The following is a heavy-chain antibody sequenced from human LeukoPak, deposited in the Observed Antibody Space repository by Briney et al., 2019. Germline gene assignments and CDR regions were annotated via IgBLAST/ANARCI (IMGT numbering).Heavy chain of an antibody. J-gene: IGHJ4*02. V-gene: IGHV3-23*01. Sequence: SGGSLRLSCAASGFTFSSYAMSWVRQAPGKGLEWVSAISGSGGSTYYADSVKGRFTISRDNSKNTLYLQMNSLRAEDTAVYYCAKDPKLGVIDITMIAMVGGYFDYWGQGTLVTVSS. CDR3: AKDPKLGVIDITMIAMVGGYFDY. CDR1: GFTFSSYA. D-gene: IGHD3-22*01. CDR2: ISGSGGST.